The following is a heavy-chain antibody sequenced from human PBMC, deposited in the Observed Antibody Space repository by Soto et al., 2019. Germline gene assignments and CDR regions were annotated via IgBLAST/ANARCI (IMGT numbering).Heavy chain of an antibody. CDR3: ARVLHYYDSSGPSNWFDP. Sequence: SETLSLTCAVSGYSISSGYYWGWIRQPPGRGLEWIGSIYHSGSTYYNPSLKSRVTISVDTSKNQFSLKLSSVTAADTAVYYCARVLHYYDSSGPSNWFDPWGQGTLVTVSS. CDR1: GYSISSGYY. V-gene: IGHV4-38-2*01. D-gene: IGHD3-22*01. J-gene: IGHJ5*02. CDR2: IYHSGST.